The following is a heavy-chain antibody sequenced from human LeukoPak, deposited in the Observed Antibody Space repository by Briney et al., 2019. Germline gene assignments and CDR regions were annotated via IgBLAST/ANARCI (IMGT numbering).Heavy chain of an antibody. D-gene: IGHD3-3*01. J-gene: IGHJ5*02. CDR3: AKLVPSDDFWSGYLGWFDP. V-gene: IGHV3-23*01. CDR2: ISGSGGST. CDR1: GFTFSSYA. Sequence: GGSLRLSCAASGFTFSSYAMSWVRQAPGKGLEWVSAISGSGGSTYYADSVKGRFTISRDNSKNTLYLQMNSLRAEDTAVYYCAKLVPSDDFWSGYLGWFDPWGQGTLVTVSS.